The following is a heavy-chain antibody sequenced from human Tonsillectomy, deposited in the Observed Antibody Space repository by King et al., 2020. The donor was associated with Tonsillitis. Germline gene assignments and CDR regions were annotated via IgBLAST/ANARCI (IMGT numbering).Heavy chain of an antibody. D-gene: IGHD3-10*01. CDR1: GFTFDDYA. CDR2: ISWNSGSI. J-gene: IGHJ4*02. V-gene: IGHV3-9*01. CDR3: AKDTTHGGVRGVLFDY. Sequence: VQLVESGGGLLQPGRSLRLSCAASGFTFDDYAMHWVRQAPGKGLEWVSGISWNSGSIGYADSVKGRVTISRDKAKNSLYLQMNSLRAEDTALYYCAKDTTHGGVRGVLFDYWGQGTLVTVPS.